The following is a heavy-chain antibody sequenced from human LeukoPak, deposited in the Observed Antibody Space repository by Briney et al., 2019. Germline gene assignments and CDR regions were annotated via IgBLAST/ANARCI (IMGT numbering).Heavy chain of an antibody. Sequence: QPGGSLRLSCAASGFIFSNYGMHWVRQAPGKGLEWVSYISSSSSTIYYADSVKGRFTISRDNAKNSLYLQMNSLRAEDTAVYYCARGPYCGGDCYGPWGQGTLVTVSS. CDR1: GFIFSNYG. CDR3: ARGPYCGGDCYGP. D-gene: IGHD2-21*02. V-gene: IGHV3-48*04. J-gene: IGHJ5*02. CDR2: ISSSSSTI.